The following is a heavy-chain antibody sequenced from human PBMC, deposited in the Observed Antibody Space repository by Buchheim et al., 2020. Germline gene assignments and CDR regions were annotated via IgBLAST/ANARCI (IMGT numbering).Heavy chain of an antibody. V-gene: IGHV3-23*01. CDR1: GFTFSSYA. D-gene: IGHD2-8*01. J-gene: IGHJ4*02. CDR2: ISGSGGST. Sequence: EVQLLESGGGLVQPGGSLRLSCAASGFTFSSYAMSWVRQAPGKGLEWVSAISGSGGSTYYADSVKGRFTIYRDNSKTTLYLQMNSLRAEDTAVYYCAKGRGYCTNGVCFPFDYWGQGTL. CDR3: AKGRGYCTNGVCFPFDY.